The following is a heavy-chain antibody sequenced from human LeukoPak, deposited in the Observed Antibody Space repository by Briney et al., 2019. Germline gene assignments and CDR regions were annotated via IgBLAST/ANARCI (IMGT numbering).Heavy chain of an antibody. J-gene: IGHJ6*02. CDR2: IYSVGST. V-gene: IGHV3-66*01. D-gene: IGHD5-18*01. CDR3: ARDLVDTAMVTSYYYGMDV. CDR1: GFTVSSNY. Sequence: GGSLRLSCAASGFTVSSNYMSWVRQASGKGLVGGSVIYSVGSTYYADCVKGRFTISRDDSKNKLYLQMNSLRAEDTAVYYCARDLVDTAMVTSYYYGMDVWGQGTTVTVSS.